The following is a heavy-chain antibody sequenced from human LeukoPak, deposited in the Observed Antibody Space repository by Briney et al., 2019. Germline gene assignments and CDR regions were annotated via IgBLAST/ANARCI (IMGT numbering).Heavy chain of an antibody. CDR2: ISSSGSTI. CDR1: GFTFSDYY. J-gene: IGHJ3*02. V-gene: IGHV3-11*04. D-gene: IGHD1-26*01. CDR3: ARDNEWELPAKAFDI. Sequence: GGSVRLSCAASGFTFSDYYMSWIRQAPGKGLEWVSYISSSGSTIYYADSVKGRFTISRDNAKNSLYLQMNSLRAEDTAVYYCARDNEWELPAKAFDIWGQGTMVTVSS.